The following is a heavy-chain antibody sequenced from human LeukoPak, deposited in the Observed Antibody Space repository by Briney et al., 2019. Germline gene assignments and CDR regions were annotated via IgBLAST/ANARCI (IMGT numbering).Heavy chain of an antibody. V-gene: IGHV3-23*01. CDR3: RQTDKYCSRANCYVDNFYGLDV. J-gene: IGHJ6*02. CDR1: GFTFSSYA. D-gene: IGHD2-2*01. CDR2: ISGSGGST. Sequence: PGGSLRLSCAASGFTFSSYAMSWVRQAPGKGLEWVSAISGSGGSTCYADSVKGRFTISRDNSKNTLYLQMNSLRAEDTAVYCSRQTDKYCSRANCYVDNFYGLDVWGQGTRVTVSS.